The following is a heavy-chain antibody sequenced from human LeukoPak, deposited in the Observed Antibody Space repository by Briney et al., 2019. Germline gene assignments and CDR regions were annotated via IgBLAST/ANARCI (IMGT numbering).Heavy chain of an antibody. V-gene: IGHV1-69*05. J-gene: IGHJ6*03. CDR3: ATAEGYYYYMDV. CDR2: IIPIFGTA. CDR1: GGTSSSYA. Sequence: GASVKVSFTASGGTSSSYAISWVRQAPGQGLEWMGGIIPIFGTANYAQKFQGRVTITTDESTSTAYMELSSLRSEDTAVYYCATAEGYYYYMDVWGKGTTVTVSS.